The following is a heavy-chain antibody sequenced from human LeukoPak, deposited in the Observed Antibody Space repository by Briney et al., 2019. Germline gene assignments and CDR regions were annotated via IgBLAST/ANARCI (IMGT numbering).Heavy chain of an antibody. CDR1: GFTFSSYG. J-gene: IGHJ4*02. D-gene: IGHD6-6*01. CDR3: AKDFSSSGFDY. Sequence: PGRSLRLSCAASGFTFSSYGMHWVRQAPGKGLEWVAVISYDGSNKYYADSVKGRFTISRDNSKNTLYLQMNSLRAEDTAVYYCAKDFSSSGFDYWGQGTLVTVSS. V-gene: IGHV3-30*18. CDR2: ISYDGSNK.